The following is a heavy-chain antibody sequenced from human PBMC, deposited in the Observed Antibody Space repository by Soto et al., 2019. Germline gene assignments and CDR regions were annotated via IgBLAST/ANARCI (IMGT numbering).Heavy chain of an antibody. Sequence: ASVKVSCKASGYTFTSYGISWVRQAPGQGLEWMGWISAYNGNTNYAQKLQGRVTMTTDTSTSTAYMELRSLRSDDTAVYYCAGGRCLWSEELSDQVDGVDIWGRGTIASVSS. CDR1: GYTFTSYG. CDR3: AGGRCLWSEELSDQVDGVDI. J-gene: IGHJ3*02. V-gene: IGHV1-18*01. D-gene: IGHD3-16*02. CDR2: ISAYNGNT.